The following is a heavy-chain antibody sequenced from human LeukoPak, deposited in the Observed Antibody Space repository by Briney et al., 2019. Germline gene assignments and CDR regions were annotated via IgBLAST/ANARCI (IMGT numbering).Heavy chain of an antibody. CDR3: ASWGVYYYYGMDV. J-gene: IGHJ6*02. CDR1: GYTFTGYY. Sequence: ASVKVSCKASGYTFTGYYMHWVRQAPGQGLEWMGRINPNRGGTNYAQKFQGRVTMTRDTSISTAYMELSSLRSEDTAVYYCASWGVYYYYGMDVWGQGTTVTVSS. V-gene: IGHV1-2*06. D-gene: IGHD3-10*01. CDR2: INPNRGGT.